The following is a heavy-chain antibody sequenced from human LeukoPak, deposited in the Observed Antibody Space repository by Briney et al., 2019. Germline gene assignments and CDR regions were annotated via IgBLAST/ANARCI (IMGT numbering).Heavy chain of an antibody. CDR1: GYTFTSYG. Sequence: VASVKVSCKASGYTFTSYGISWVRQAPGQGLEWMGWISAYNGNTNYAQKLQGRVTMTTDTSTSTAYMELRSLRSDDTAVYYCARVGLGDYYGSGSYCDYWGQGTLVTVSS. D-gene: IGHD3-10*01. V-gene: IGHV1-18*01. J-gene: IGHJ4*02. CDR2: ISAYNGNT. CDR3: ARVGLGDYYGSGSYCDY.